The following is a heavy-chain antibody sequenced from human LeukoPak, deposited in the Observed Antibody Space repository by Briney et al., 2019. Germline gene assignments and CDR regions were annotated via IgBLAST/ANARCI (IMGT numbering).Heavy chain of an antibody. V-gene: IGHV4-39*01. Sequence: PSETLSLTCTVSGGSISSSSYYWGWIRQPPGKELEWIGSIYYSGSTYYNPSLKSRVTISVDTSKNQFSLKLSSVTAADTAVYYCANDYGDENWFDPWGQGTLVTVSS. D-gene: IGHD4-17*01. J-gene: IGHJ5*02. CDR1: GGSISSSSYY. CDR2: IYYSGST. CDR3: ANDYGDENWFDP.